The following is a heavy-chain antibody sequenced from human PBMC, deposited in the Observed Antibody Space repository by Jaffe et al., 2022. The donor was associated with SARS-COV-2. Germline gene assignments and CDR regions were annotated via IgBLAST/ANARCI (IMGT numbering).Heavy chain of an antibody. Sequence: QLVQSGAEVKKPGESLKISCKASGYSIRDCWVGWVRQVPGKGLEWMGVISPGDSDVRYSPSFQGQVTFSVDRSVNTAYLQWSSLKASDTAMYFCARGCYDPSWGQGTLVIVSS. CDR3: ARGCYDPS. CDR2: ISPGDSDV. V-gene: IGHV5-51*01. D-gene: IGHD3-3*01. CDR1: GYSIRDCW. J-gene: IGHJ5*02.